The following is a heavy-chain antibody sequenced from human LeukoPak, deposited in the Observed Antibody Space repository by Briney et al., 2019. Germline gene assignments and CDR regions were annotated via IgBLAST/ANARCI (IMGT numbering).Heavy chain of an antibody. CDR3: ATLGWLVPRPSDY. Sequence: PSETLSLTCAVYGGSFSGYYWSWIRQPPGKGLEWIGEINHSGSTNYNPSLKSRVTTSVDTSKNQFSLKLSSVTAADTAVYYCATLGWLVPRPSDYWGQGTLVTVSS. D-gene: IGHD6-19*01. CDR2: INHSGST. CDR1: GGSFSGYY. J-gene: IGHJ4*02. V-gene: IGHV4-34*01.